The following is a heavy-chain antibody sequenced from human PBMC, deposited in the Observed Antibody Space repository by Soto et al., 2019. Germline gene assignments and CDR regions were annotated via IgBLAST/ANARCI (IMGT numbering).Heavy chain of an antibody. D-gene: IGHD3-3*01. J-gene: IGHJ4*02. Sequence: GGSLRLSCAASGFTFSSYAMHWVRQAPGKGLEWVAVISYDGSNKYYADSVKGRFTISRDNSKNTLYLQMNSLRAEDTAVYYCARDTYYDFWSGYYYYFDYGGQGTLVTVSS. CDR2: ISYDGSNK. CDR1: GFTFSSYA. V-gene: IGHV3-30-3*01. CDR3: ARDTYYDFWSGYYYYFDY.